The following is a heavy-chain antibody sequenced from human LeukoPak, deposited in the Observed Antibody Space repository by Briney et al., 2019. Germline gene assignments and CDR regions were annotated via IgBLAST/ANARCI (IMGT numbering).Heavy chain of an antibody. CDR1: GGSISSGDYS. Sequence: PSQTLSLACTVSGGSISSGDYSWSWIRQPPGKGLEWIGYIYYSGSTYYNPSLKSRVTISVDTSKNQFSLKLSSVTAADTAVYYCARVHRIAVAGNQTDYWGQGTLVTVSS. J-gene: IGHJ4*02. V-gene: IGHV4-30-4*01. CDR2: IYYSGST. CDR3: ARVHRIAVAGNQTDY. D-gene: IGHD6-19*01.